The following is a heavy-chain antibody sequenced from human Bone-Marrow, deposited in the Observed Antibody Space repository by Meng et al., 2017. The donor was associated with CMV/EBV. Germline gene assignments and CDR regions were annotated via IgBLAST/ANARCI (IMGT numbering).Heavy chain of an antibody. CDR1: GFSLSTSGVG. CDR3: ARSKKLWSSYYFDF. V-gene: IGHV2-5*01. J-gene: IGHJ4*02. CDR2: IYWNDDK. D-gene: IGHD5-18*01. Sequence: SGPTLVKPTHTLTLTCTFSGFSLSTSGVGVGWIRQPPGKALEWIALIYWNDDKRYSPSLKSRLTITKHTSKNQVVLTMNNMDPVYTAKYYCARSKKLWSSYYFDFWGQGTMVTVSS.